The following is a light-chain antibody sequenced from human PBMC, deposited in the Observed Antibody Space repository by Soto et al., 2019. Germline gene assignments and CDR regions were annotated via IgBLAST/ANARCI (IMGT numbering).Light chain of an antibody. CDR1: SSDVGGYNL. CDR3: SSYSGSDNFVV. CDR2: EVI. Sequence: QSALTQPPSASGSPGQSVTISCAGTSSDVGGYNLVSWYQQHPGKAPKLMIYEVIKRPSGVPDRFSGSKSGNTASLTVSGLHAKDEADYYCSSYSGSDNFVVFGGGTKLTVL. J-gene: IGLJ2*01. V-gene: IGLV2-8*01.